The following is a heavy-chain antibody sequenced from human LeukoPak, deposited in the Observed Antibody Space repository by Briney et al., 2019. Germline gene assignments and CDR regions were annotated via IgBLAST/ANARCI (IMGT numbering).Heavy chain of an antibody. Sequence: SVKVSCKASGGTFSSYAISWVRQAPGQGLEWMGGIIPIFGTANYAQKFQGRVTITTDESTSTAYMELSSLRSEDTAVYYCARGAAAAGRGYNWFDPWGQGTLVTVSS. J-gene: IGHJ5*02. CDR1: GGTFSSYA. D-gene: IGHD6-13*01. CDR3: ARGAAAAGRGYNWFDP. V-gene: IGHV1-69*05. CDR2: IIPIFGTA.